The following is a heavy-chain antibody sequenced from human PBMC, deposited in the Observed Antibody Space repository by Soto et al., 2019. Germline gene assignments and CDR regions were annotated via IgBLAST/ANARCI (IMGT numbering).Heavy chain of an antibody. CDR2: ISGSGGST. J-gene: IGHJ3*02. D-gene: IGHD6-6*01. V-gene: IGHV3-23*01. Sequence: EVQLLESGGGLVQPGGSLRLSCAASGFTFSSYAMSWVRQAPGKGLEWVSAISGSGGSTYYADSVKGRFTISRDNSKNPLYLQMNHRQAEDTAVYDWAKDRSIAARNEALDIGGQGTKVTVSS. CDR3: AKDRSIAARNEALDI. CDR1: GFTFSSYA.